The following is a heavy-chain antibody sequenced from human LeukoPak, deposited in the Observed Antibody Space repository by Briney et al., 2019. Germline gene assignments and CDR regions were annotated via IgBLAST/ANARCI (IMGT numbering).Heavy chain of an antibody. CDR3: ARAGYCSGGSCYLGAFDI. CDR1: GFTFSSHA. Sequence: GGSLRLSCAASGFTFSSHAMSWVRQAPGKGLEWVSVIYSGGSTYYADSVKGRFTISRDNSKNTLYLQMNSLRAEDTAVYYCARAGYCSGGSCYLGAFDIWGQGTMVTVSS. J-gene: IGHJ3*02. D-gene: IGHD2-15*01. CDR2: IYSGGST. V-gene: IGHV3-53*01.